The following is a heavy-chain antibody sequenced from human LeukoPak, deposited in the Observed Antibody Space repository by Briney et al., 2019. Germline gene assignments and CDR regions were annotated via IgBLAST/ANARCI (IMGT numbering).Heavy chain of an antibody. CDR1: GFTFSSYA. Sequence: PVGSLRLSCAASGFTFSSYAMSWVRQAPGKGLEWVSAISGSGGSTYYADSVKGRFTISRDNSKNTLYLQMNSLRAEDTAVYYCAKDKTYYYDSSGQDYWGQGTMVTVSS. V-gene: IGHV3-23*01. J-gene: IGHJ3*01. D-gene: IGHD3-22*01. CDR2: ISGSGGST. CDR3: AKDKTYYYDSSGQDY.